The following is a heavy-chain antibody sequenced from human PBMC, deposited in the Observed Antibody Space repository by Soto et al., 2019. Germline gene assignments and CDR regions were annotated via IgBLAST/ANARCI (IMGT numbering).Heavy chain of an antibody. CDR3: ARYCSGGSCYGSDLAFDI. J-gene: IGHJ3*02. CDR1: GFTFSSYW. V-gene: IGHV3-74*01. Sequence: GGSLRLSCAASGFTFSSYWMHWVRQAPGKGLVWVSRINSDGSSTSYADSVKGRFTISRDNAKNTLYLQMNSLRAEDTAVYYCARYCSGGSCYGSDLAFDIWGQGTMVTVSS. CDR2: INSDGSST. D-gene: IGHD2-15*01.